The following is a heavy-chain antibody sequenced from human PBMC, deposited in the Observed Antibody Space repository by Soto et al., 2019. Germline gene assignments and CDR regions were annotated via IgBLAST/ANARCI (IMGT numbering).Heavy chain of an antibody. D-gene: IGHD2-2*01. V-gene: IGHV4-38-2*01. CDR1: GYVITNGYH. Sequence: SETLSLTCAVSGYVITNGYHWGWIRQPTGKGLEWIGTISHSGDTYSNPSLKSRVTISIDTAKNHLSLILSSVTAADTDTYYCTRIYCTTTSCFINGMDVWGQGTTVTVSS. J-gene: IGHJ6*02. CDR2: ISHSGDT. CDR3: TRIYCTTTSCFINGMDV.